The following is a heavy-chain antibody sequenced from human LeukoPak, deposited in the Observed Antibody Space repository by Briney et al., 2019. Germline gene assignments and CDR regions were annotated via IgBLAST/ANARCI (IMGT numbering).Heavy chain of an antibody. D-gene: IGHD3-3*01. CDR1: GGSISSHY. CDR2: IYYSGST. J-gene: IGHJ5*02. Sequence: SETLSLTCTVSGGSISSHYWSWIRHPPGKGLEWIGYIYYSGSTNYTPSLKSRVTISVDTSKNQFSLKLSSVTAADTAVYYCARVGYDFWSGYYRWFDPWGQGTLVTVSS. CDR3: ARVGYDFWSGYYRWFDP. V-gene: IGHV4-59*11.